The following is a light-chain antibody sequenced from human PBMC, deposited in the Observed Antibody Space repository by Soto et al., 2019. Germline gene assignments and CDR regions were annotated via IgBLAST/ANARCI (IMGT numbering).Light chain of an antibody. V-gene: IGKV3-11*01. CDR2: DAS. CDR1: QSISSY. J-gene: IGKJ3*01. CDR3: QQRSNWPLT. Sequence: IVLTQSPATLSLSPGERATLSCRASQSISSYLAWYQQKPGQAPRLLIYDASNRATGIPVRFSGSGSGTDFTLIISSLEPEDFAVYYCQQRSNWPLTFGPGTKVDIK.